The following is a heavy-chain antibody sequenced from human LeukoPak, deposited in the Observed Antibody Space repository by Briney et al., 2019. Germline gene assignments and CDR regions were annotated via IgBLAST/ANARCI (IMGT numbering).Heavy chain of an antibody. Sequence: GGSLRLSCVASGFSLSNHNVNWIRQAPGKGLEWLSYITGSGDAIDYADSVRGRFTISRDNAKNSVFLQMDGLTAEDTAVYFCARDNNDYYAGMDVWGKGTTVTVSS. CDR2: ITGSGDAI. D-gene: IGHD3-16*01. J-gene: IGHJ6*04. CDR3: ARDNNDYYAGMDV. V-gene: IGHV3-48*03. CDR1: GFSLSNHN.